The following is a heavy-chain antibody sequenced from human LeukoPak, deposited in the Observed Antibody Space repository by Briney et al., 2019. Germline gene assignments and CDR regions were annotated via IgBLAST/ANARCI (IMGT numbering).Heavy chain of an antibody. CDR2: IRGKAYGETT. Sequence: PGGSLRLSCSVSGFSFDDYALNWVRQAPGKGLEWVGFIRGKAYGETTEYAASVKGRFIISRDEFDSIVYLQMNSLKSEDTAVYYCARGSDSNFGARDGFDYWGQGTLVTVSS. D-gene: IGHD3-16*01. J-gene: IGHJ4*02. CDR1: GFSFDDYA. CDR3: ARGSDSNFGARDGFDY. V-gene: IGHV3-49*04.